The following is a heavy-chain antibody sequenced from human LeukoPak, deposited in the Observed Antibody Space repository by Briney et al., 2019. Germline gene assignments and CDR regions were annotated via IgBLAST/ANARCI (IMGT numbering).Heavy chain of an antibody. Sequence: KPSETLSLTCTLSGRSISSYYWRWPRPPPEKGREWIGYIYDSGSTNYNPSLKSRVTISVDTSKNQFSLKLSSVTAADTAVYYCARQVYGGRYYYYYYGMDVWGQGTTVTVSS. J-gene: IGHJ6*01. CDR2: IYDSGST. D-gene: IGHD4-23*01. CDR1: GRSISSYY. CDR3: ARQVYGGRYYYYYYGMDV. V-gene: IGHV4-59*08.